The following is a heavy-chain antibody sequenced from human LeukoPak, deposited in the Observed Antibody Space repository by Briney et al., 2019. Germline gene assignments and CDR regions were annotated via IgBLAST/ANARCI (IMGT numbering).Heavy chain of an antibody. Sequence: PGGSLRLSCAASGFTFSSYCMSWVRQAPGKGLEWVSYISSSGGTIYYADSVKGRFTITRDNGKNSLYLQMNRLIAEGTAVYYCAELGITMIGGVWGEGTTVTTSS. CDR1: GFTFSSYC. V-gene: IGHV3-48*04. J-gene: IGHJ6*04. D-gene: IGHD3-10*02. CDR3: AELGITMIGGV. CDR2: ISSSGGTI.